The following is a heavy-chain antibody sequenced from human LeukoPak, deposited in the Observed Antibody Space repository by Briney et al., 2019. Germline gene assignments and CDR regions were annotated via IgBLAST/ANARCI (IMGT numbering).Heavy chain of an antibody. D-gene: IGHD5-24*01. V-gene: IGHV4-59*01. Sequence: SETLSLTCTVSGGSISPYYWGWIRQPPGKGLEWIGYVYYGGSTDYNPSLKSRVTISVDTSKNQFSLNLSSVTAADTAVYYCARGRDGYNYGAFDYWGQGTLVTV. CDR3: ARGRDGYNYGAFDY. CDR2: VYYGGST. J-gene: IGHJ4*02. CDR1: GGSISPYY.